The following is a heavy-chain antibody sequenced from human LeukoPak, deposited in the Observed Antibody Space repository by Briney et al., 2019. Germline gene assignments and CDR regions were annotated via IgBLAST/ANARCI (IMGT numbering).Heavy chain of an antibody. V-gene: IGHV4-30-4*08. Sequence: SETLSLTCTVSGASISSTGSYWAWIRQPPGKGLEWIGYIYYSGSTYYNPSLKSRVTISVDTSKNQFSLKLSSVTAADTAVYYCAREVRDHYGMDVWGQGTTVTVSS. CDR1: GASISSTGSY. D-gene: IGHD1-1*01. CDR2: IYYSGST. CDR3: AREVRDHYGMDV. J-gene: IGHJ6*02.